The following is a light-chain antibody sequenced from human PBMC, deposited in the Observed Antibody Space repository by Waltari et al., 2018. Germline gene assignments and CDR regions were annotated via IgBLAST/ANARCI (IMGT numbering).Light chain of an antibody. Sequence: QSALTQPPSASGTPGQRVIISCPGSSPKIGSTAVSWYRQFPGTAPRLLIYSNSEPTSGVPDRFSGSKSGTSASLTISGLQSDDAADYYCATWDDRQTGYVVFGGGTKLTVL. CDR2: SNS. V-gene: IGLV1-44*01. J-gene: IGLJ2*01. CDR1: SPKIGSTA. CDR3: ATWDDRQTGYVV.